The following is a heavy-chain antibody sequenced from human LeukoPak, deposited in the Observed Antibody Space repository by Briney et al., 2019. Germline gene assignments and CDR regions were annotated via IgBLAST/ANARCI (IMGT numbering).Heavy chain of an antibody. J-gene: IGHJ5*02. V-gene: IGHV4-34*01. CDR2: INHSGST. Sequence: SETLSLTCAVYGGSFSGYYWSWIRQPPGKGLEWIGEINHSGSTNYNPSLKSRVTISVDTSKNQFSLKLSSVTAADTAVYYCASSYYYGSGGYYSSWGQGTLVTVSS. CDR3: ASSYYYGSGGYYSS. D-gene: IGHD3-10*01. CDR1: GGSFSGYY.